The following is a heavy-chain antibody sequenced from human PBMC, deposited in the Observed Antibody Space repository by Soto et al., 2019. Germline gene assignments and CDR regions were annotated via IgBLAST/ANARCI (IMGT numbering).Heavy chain of an antibody. J-gene: IGHJ4*01. D-gene: IGHD3-22*01. V-gene: IGHV1-18*01. CDR1: GYTFRTYG. CDR3: ARDFYESSGYCDY. CDR2: ISAYTGNT. Sequence: ASVKVSCKAYGYTFRTYGLSWVRLAPGQGLEWMGWISAYTGNTVYTQRFKGRLTLATDTSTGTAYMELRSLRLDDTAVYYCARDFYESSGYCDYWGQ.